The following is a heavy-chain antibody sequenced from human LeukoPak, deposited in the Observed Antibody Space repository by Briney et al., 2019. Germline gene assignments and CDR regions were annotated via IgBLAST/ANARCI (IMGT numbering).Heavy chain of an antibody. CDR2: MNPNSGNT. CDR1: GYTFTSYD. Sequence: ASVKVSCKASGYTFTSYDINWVRHATGQGLEWMGWMNPNSGNTGYAQKFQGRVTITRNTSISTAYMELSSLRSEDTAVYYCAREVWDFEAFDIWGQGTMVTVSS. V-gene: IGHV1-8*03. D-gene: IGHD1-26*01. CDR3: AREVWDFEAFDI. J-gene: IGHJ3*02.